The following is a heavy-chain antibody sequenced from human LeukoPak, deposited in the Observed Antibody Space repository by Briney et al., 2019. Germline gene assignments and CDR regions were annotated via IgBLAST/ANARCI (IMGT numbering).Heavy chain of an antibody. CDR2: IYSGGST. Sequence: PGGSLRLSCAASGFTVSSNYMSWVRQAPGEGLEWVSVIYSGGSTYYADSVKGRFTISRDNSKNTLYLQMNSLRAEDTAVYYCARDSHDYGDYGSYYYYGMDVWGQGTTVTVSS. CDR1: GFTVSSNY. V-gene: IGHV3-53*01. D-gene: IGHD4-17*01. CDR3: ARDSHDYGDYGSYYYYGMDV. J-gene: IGHJ6*02.